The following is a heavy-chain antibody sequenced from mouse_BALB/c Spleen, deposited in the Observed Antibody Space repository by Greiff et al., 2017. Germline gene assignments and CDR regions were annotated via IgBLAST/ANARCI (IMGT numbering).Heavy chain of an antibody. CDR3: ARSPYYYGSSYWFAY. D-gene: IGHD1-1*01. J-gene: IGHJ3*01. CDR2: INPSTGYT. CDR1: GYTFTSYW. Sequence: VHLVESGAELAKPGASVKMSCKASGYTFTSYWMHWVKQRPGQGLEWIGYINPSTGYTEYNQKFKDKATLTADKSSSTAYMQLSSLTSEDSAVYYCARSPYYYGSSYWFAYWGQGTLVTVSA. V-gene: IGHV1-7*01.